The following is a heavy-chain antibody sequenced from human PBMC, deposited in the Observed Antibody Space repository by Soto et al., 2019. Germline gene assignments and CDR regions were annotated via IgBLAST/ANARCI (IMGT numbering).Heavy chain of an antibody. Sequence: ASVNGSRKTSGYTISGYAGGRVRKNQKKRLERMGWIHAGNGNTKYSQKFQGRVTITRDTSASTAYMELSSLRSEDTAVYYCAIAYCISSSCPPYYGMDVWGQGTTVTVSS. CDR1: GYTISGYA. V-gene: IGHV1-3*01. CDR2: IHAGNGNT. CDR3: AIAYCISSSCPPYYGMDV. D-gene: IGHD2-2*01. J-gene: IGHJ6*02.